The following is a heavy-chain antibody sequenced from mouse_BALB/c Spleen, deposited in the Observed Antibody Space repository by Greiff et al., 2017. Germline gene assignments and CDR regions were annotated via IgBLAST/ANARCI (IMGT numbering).Heavy chain of an antibody. CDR3: ARGLLGAY. D-gene: IGHD2-3*01. Sequence: VQLKQSGAELVRPGALVKLSCKASGFNIKDYYMHWVKQRPEQGLEWIGWIDPENGNTIYDPKFQGKASITADTSSNTAYLQLSSLTSEDTAVYYCARGLLGAYWGQGTLVTVSA. CDR1: GFNIKDYY. CDR2: IDPENGNT. J-gene: IGHJ3*01. V-gene: IGHV14-1*02.